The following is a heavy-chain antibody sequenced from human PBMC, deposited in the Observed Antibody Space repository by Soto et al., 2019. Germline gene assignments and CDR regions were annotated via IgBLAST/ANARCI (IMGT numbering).Heavy chain of an antibody. J-gene: IGHJ6*02. Sequence: HPGGSLRLSCAASGFTFSSQAMSWVRQAPGEGLELVSGISGSGGSTYYADSVKGRFTISRDNSKNTLYLQMNSLRAEDTAVYYCAKEGGGGRNYYYTMDVWGQGTTVTVSS. CDR1: GFTFSSQA. CDR3: AKEGGGGRNYYYTMDV. D-gene: IGHD2-15*01. CDR2: ISGSGGST. V-gene: IGHV3-23*01.